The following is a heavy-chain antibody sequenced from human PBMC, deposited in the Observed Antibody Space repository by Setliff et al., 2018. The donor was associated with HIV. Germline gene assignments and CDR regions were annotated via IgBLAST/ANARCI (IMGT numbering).Heavy chain of an antibody. J-gene: IGHJ6*03. V-gene: IGHV1-18*01. Sequence: ASVKVSCKASGYIFANYIISWVRQAPGQGLEWMGWIRAYNGNTNYAQRLQGRATLTTDTSTSTAYMELRSLRSDDTAVYYCARGAWYSSGWYSSRYMDVWGKGTTVTVSS. CDR1: GYIFANYI. CDR2: IRAYNGNT. D-gene: IGHD6-19*01. CDR3: ARGAWYSSGWYSSRYMDV.